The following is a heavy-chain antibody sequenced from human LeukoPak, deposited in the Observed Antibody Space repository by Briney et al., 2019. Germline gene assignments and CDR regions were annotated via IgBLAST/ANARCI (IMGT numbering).Heavy chain of an antibody. V-gene: IGHV3-21*01. D-gene: IGHD5-24*01. CDR3: ARVRLEMAIDY. Sequence: GGSLRLSCAASGFTFSDSWMSWVRQAPGKGLEWVSSISSSSSYIYYADSVRGRFTISRDNAKNSLYLQMNSLRAEDTAVYYCARVRLEMAIDYWGQGTLVTVSS. J-gene: IGHJ4*02. CDR2: ISSSSSYI. CDR1: GFTFSDSW.